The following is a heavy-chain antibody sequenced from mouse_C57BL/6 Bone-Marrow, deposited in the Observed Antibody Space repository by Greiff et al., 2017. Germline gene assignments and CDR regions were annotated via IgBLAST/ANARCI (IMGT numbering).Heavy chain of an antibody. D-gene: IGHD4-1*01. J-gene: IGHJ2*01. CDR1: GYTFTSYW. CDR2: IHPNSGST. V-gene: IGHV1-64*01. Sequence: QVQLQQPGAELVKPGASVKLSCKASGYTFTSYWMHWVKQRPGQGLEWIGMIHPNSGSTNYNEKFKSKATLTVAKSSSTAYMQLSSLSSDDSAVYYCASSLSGTDYWGQGTTLTVSS. CDR3: ASSLSGTDY.